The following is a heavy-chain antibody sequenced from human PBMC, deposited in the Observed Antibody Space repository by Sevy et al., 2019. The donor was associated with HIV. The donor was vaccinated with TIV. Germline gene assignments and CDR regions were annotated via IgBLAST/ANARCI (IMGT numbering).Heavy chain of an antibody. D-gene: IGHD3-22*01. CDR2: IIPILGIA. CDR1: GGTFSSYA. V-gene: IGHV1-69*04. J-gene: IGHJ5*02. Sequence: ASVKVSCKASGGTFSSYAISWVRQAPGQGLEWMGRIIPILGIANYAQKFQGRVTITADKSTSTAYMELSSLRSEDTAVYYCARALATFYDSSGYHFEWFDPRGQGTLVTVSS. CDR3: ARALATFYDSSGYHFEWFDP.